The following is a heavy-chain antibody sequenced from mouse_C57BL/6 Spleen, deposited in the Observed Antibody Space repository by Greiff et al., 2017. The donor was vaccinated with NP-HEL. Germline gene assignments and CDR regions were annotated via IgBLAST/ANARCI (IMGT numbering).Heavy chain of an antibody. CDR3: ARDSSGQAWFAY. CDR1: GYAFSSSW. D-gene: IGHD3-2*02. CDR2: IYPGDGDT. Sequence: QVQLQQSGPELVKPGASVKISCKASGYAFSSSWMNWVKQRPGKGLEWIGRIYPGDGDTNYNGKFKGKATLTADKSSSTAYMQLSSLTSEDSAVYFCARDSSGQAWFAYWGQGTLVTVSA. J-gene: IGHJ3*01. V-gene: IGHV1-82*01.